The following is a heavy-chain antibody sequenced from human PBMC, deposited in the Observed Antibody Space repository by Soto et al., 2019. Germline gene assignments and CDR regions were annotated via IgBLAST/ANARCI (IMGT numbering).Heavy chain of an antibody. CDR1: GFAFNKFG. J-gene: IGHJ4*02. D-gene: IGHD1-26*01. Sequence: QVQLVESGGGVVQPGTSLRLSCEASGFAFNKFGMHWVRQAPGKGLEWAAFISYDGSYQYYADSVQGRLTITRDNSMNTLNMQLNSLRREDTAVYYCAKGGEVGGVLGDHWGQGTLVTVSS. CDR3: AKGGEVGGVLGDH. V-gene: IGHV3-30*18. CDR2: ISYDGSYQ.